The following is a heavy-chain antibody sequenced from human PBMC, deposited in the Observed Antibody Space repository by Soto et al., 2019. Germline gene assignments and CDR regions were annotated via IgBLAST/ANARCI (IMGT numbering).Heavy chain of an antibody. J-gene: IGHJ4*02. CDR2: ISYDSSNK. V-gene: IGHV3-30*18. CDR1: GFTFSYG. CDR3: AKLVIGYCSGNTCDDY. D-gene: IGHD2-15*01. Sequence: VQLLESGGGLIQPGGSLRLSCAASGFTFSYGIHWLRQAPGKGLEWVAYISYDSSNKFYGDSVKGRFTISRDNSKNTQFLQMSSMRAKDTSVYYCAKLVIGYCSGNTCDDYWGQGTLVAVSS.